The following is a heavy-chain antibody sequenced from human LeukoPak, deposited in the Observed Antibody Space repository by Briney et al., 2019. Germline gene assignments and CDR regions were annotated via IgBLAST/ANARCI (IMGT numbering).Heavy chain of an antibody. Sequence: GGSLRLSCAASGFTFSSYLMHWVCQAPGKGLVWVSRINTDGSTTNYADSVKGRFTISRDNAKNTLYLQMNSLRVEDTAVYYCARDLDYKLDYWGQGTLVTVSS. CDR1: GFTFSSYL. CDR3: ARDLDYKLDY. J-gene: IGHJ4*02. V-gene: IGHV3-74*01. D-gene: IGHD4/OR15-4a*01. CDR2: INTDGSTT.